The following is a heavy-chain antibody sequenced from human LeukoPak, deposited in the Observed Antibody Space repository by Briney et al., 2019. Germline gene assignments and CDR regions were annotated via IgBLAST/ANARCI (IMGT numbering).Heavy chain of an antibody. CDR1: GLTFSTSD. J-gene: IGHJ4*02. CDR3: ATRPTPRDRDF. Sequence: PGGSLRLSCVASGLTFSTSDTSWVRQAPGKGPEWLSLIVQSGTTYYAESVEGRFTISRDNSQNTEFMQMNSLRAEDTAVYYCATRPTPRDRDFWGQGTLVTVSS. D-gene: IGHD5-24*01. CDR2: IVQSGTT. V-gene: IGHV3-23*01.